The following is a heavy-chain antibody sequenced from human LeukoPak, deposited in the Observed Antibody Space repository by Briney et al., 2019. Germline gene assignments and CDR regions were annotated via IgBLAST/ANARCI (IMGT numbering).Heavy chain of an antibody. Sequence: PSETLSLTCTVSGGSISSSSYYWGWIRQPPGKGLEWIGSIYYSGSTYYNPSLKSRVTISVDTSKNQFSLRLSSVTAADTAVYYCAREARVGSTYFDNWGQGTLVTVSS. V-gene: IGHV4-39*07. CDR3: AREARVGSTYFDN. D-gene: IGHD1-26*01. CDR1: GGSISSSSYY. CDR2: IYYSGST. J-gene: IGHJ4*02.